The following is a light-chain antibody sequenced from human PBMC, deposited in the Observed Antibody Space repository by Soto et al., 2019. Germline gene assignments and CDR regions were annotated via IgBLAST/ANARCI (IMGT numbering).Light chain of an antibody. J-gene: IGLJ1*01. Sequence: QSVLTQPPSASGTPGQRVTISCYGSSSNIGSDTVNWYQQLPGTAPKLLIYSNNQRPSGVPDRFSGSKSGTSASLAISWLQSEDEADYYCAAWDDSLNGFYVFGTGTKVTVL. V-gene: IGLV1-44*01. CDR2: SNN. CDR1: SSNIGSDT. CDR3: AAWDDSLNGFYV.